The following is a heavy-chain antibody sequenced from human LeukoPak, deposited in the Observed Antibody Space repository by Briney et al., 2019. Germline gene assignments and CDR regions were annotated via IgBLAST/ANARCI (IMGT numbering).Heavy chain of an antibody. D-gene: IGHD4-11*01. CDR2: IKQDGSEE. Sequence: PGGSLRLSCAASGFTFSSYWMTWVRQAPGKGLEWVANIKQDGSEEYYVGSVKGRFTISRDNAKNSLFLQMNSLKAEDTAVYYCATILSNTSPFEYWGQGTLVTVSS. J-gene: IGHJ4*02. V-gene: IGHV3-7*01. CDR1: GFTFSSYW. CDR3: ATILSNTSPFEY.